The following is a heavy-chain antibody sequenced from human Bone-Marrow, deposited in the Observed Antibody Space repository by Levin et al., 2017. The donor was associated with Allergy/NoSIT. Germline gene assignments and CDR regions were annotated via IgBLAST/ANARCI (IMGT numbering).Heavy chain of an antibody. D-gene: IGHD6-19*01. CDR2: ISWNSGDI. V-gene: IGHV3-9*01. CDR1: GFTFDDYA. CDR3: AKVEGDSSVFQH. Sequence: SGGSLRLSCAASGFTFDDYAMHWVRQAPGKGLEWVSGISWNSGDIGYGDSVKGRFTISRDNAKNSLYLHMDNLRDEDTAFYYCAKVEGDSSVFQHWGQGTLVTVSS. J-gene: IGHJ1*01.